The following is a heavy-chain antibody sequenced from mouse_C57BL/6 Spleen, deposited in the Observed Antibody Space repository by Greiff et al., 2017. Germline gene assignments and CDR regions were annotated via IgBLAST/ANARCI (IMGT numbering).Heavy chain of an antibody. CDR2: FYPGSGSI. D-gene: IGHD2-2*01. CDR3: ARHEEGYDDGYYAMDY. CDR1: GYTFTEYT. V-gene: IGHV1-62-2*01. J-gene: IGHJ4*01. Sequence: QVQLQQSGAELVKPGASVKLSCKASGYTFTEYTIHWVKQRSGQGLEWIGWFYPGSGSIKYNEKFKDKATLTAEKYSSTVYMGLSRLTSEDSAVYFCARHEEGYDDGYYAMDYWGQGTSVTVSS.